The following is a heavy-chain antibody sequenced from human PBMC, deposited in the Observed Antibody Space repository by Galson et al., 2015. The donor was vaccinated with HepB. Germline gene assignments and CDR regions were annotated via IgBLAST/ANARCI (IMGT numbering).Heavy chain of an antibody. V-gene: IGHV4-4*02. Sequence: SLRLSCAASGFTFSTYAMHWVRQAPGKGLEWIGEIYHSGSTNYNPSLKSRVTISVDKSKNQFSLKLSSVTAADTAVYYCARDLRITGTTADDYWGQGTLVTVSS. CDR3: ARDLRITGTTADDY. D-gene: IGHD1-20*01. J-gene: IGHJ4*02. CDR1: GFTFSTYA. CDR2: IYHSGST.